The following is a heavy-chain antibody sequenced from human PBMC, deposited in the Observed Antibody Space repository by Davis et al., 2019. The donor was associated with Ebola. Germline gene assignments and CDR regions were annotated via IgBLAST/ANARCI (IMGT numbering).Heavy chain of an antibody. D-gene: IGHD3-3*01. CDR3: ARDPYDFWSGYRADYYYGMDV. CDR1: GFTFSSYS. J-gene: IGHJ6*02. V-gene: IGHV3-21*01. Sequence: GESLKISCAASGFTFSSYSMNWVRQAPGKGLEWVSSISSSSSYIYYADSVKGRFTISRDNAKNSLYLQMNSLRAEDTAVYYCARDPYDFWSGYRADYYYGMDVWGQGTTVTVSS. CDR2: ISSSSSYI.